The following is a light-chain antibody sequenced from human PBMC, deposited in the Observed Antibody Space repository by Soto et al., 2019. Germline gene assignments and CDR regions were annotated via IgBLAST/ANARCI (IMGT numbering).Light chain of an antibody. V-gene: IGKV3-20*01. J-gene: IGKJ5*01. Sequence: EIVLTQSPGTLCLSPGEKATLSCGASQRVSSSYLAGYQQKPGQVPRRHIYGAASRATGIPYRFSGSGSGTDFALSISRLEPEDFAVHYCQQYGSSATFGAGIRLDI. CDR2: GAA. CDR3: QQYGSSAT. CDR1: QRVSSSY.